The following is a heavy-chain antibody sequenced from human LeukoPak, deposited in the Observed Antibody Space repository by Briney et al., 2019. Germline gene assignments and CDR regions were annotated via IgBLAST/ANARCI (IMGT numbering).Heavy chain of an antibody. CDR1: GDSITSRNYL. V-gene: IGHV4-61*05. J-gene: IGHJ6*02. D-gene: IGHD1-26*01. CDR2: IYYNGNT. CDR3: PRGRSNYYGMDV. Sequence: AETLSLTCTVSGDSITSRNYLWGWIRQPPGKGLEWIGYIYYNGNTNYSPSLKSRVTMSVDTSKNLFSLKVSSVTAADTAVYYCPRGRSNYYGMDVWGQGTTVTVSS.